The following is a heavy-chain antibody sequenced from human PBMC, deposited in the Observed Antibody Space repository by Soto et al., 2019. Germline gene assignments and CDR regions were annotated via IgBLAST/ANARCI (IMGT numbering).Heavy chain of an antibody. V-gene: IGHV4-34*01. CDR2: TNHSGRP. CDR1: GGSFSGYY. Sequence: QAQLQQWGAGLLKPSETLSLTCAVYGGSFSGYYWSWIRQPPGKGLEWIGETNHSGRPNYNPSLKSRVTISVDTSKNQFSLKRSSVTAADTAVYYCARAAPRYSSGGSCYSGRDYLGQGTRVTVSS. D-gene: IGHD2-15*01. CDR3: ARAAPRYSSGGSCYSGRDY. J-gene: IGHJ4*02.